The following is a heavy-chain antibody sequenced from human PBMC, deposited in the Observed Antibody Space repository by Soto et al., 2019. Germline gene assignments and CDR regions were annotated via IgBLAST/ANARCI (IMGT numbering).Heavy chain of an antibody. CDR2: ISRSGDNT. V-gene: IGHV3-23*01. D-gene: IGHD5-12*01. CDR1: GFTFSSYV. J-gene: IGHJ6*03. Sequence: GGSLRLSCAASGFTFSSYVMTWVRQAPGKGLEWVSAISRSGDNTYYADSVKGRFTISRDNSKNTLYLQMNSLRAEDTAVYYCAKGGSGYDSRYYYYYMDVWGKGTTVTVSS. CDR3: AKGGSGYDSRYYYYYMDV.